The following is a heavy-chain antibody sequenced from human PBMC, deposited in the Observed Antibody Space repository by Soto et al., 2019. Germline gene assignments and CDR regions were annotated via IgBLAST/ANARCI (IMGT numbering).Heavy chain of an antibody. D-gene: IGHD1-1*01. CDR1: GGSISTSNW. V-gene: IGHV4-4*02. Sequence: QVQLQESGPGLVKPSGTLSLTCAVSGGSISTSNWWSWVRQPPGKGLEWIGEVYHSGSTNYNPSFKSRVAMSVDKSKNQFSLKLNSVTAADTALSYCARTIASGTRFDYWGQGSLVTVSS. CDR2: VYHSGST. CDR3: ARTIASGTRFDY. J-gene: IGHJ4*02.